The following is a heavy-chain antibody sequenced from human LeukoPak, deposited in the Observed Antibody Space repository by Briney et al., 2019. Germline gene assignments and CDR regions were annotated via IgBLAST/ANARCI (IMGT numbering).Heavy chain of an antibody. CDR1: GYTFTAYY. CDR3: ARDSVTGDMDV. J-gene: IGHJ6*03. V-gene: IGHV1-2*06. Sequence: ASVKVSCKASGYTFTAYYIHWVRQAPGQGLEWVGRINPNSGGTNYAQKFQGRVTMTRDTSISTAYMELSRLRSDDTAVYYCARDSVTGDMDVWGKGTTVTVSS. CDR2: INPNSGGT. D-gene: IGHD2-21*02.